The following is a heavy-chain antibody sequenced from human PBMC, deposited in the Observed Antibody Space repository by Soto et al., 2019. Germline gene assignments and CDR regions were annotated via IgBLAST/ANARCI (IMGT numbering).Heavy chain of an antibody. J-gene: IGHJ6*02. Sequence: QVQLVQSGAEVKKPGTSVKVSCKASGGTFSSYAISWVRQAPGQGLEWMGGIIPIFGTANYAQKFQGRVTITADKSTSTAYMELSSLRSEDTAVYYCAGYYYDSSGYSNYYYYYGMDVWGQGTTVTVSS. CDR3: AGYYYDSSGYSNYYYYYGMDV. CDR2: IIPIFGTA. D-gene: IGHD3-22*01. CDR1: GGTFSSYA. V-gene: IGHV1-69*06.